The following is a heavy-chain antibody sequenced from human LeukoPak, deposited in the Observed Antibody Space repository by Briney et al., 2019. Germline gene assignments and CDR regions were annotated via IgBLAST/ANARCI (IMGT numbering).Heavy chain of an antibody. CDR2: IYPGDSDT. Sequence: GESLKISCKGSGYRFTSYWIVWVRQMPGKGLEWMGVIYPGDSDTRYSPSFQGQVTISADKSISTAFLLWSSLKASDTAMYYCARQFSGGSPLLDFDLWGRGTLVTVSS. D-gene: IGHD2-15*01. CDR3: ARQFSGGSPLLDFDL. CDR1: GYRFTSYW. J-gene: IGHJ2*01. V-gene: IGHV5-51*01.